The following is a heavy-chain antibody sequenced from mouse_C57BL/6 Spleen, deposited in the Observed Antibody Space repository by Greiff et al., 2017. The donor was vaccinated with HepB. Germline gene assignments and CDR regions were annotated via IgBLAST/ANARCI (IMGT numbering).Heavy chain of an antibody. CDR3: ARHRYGSSYDAMDY. CDR2: ISSGGSYT. D-gene: IGHD1-1*01. V-gene: IGHV5-6*01. CDR1: GFTFSSYG. J-gene: IGHJ4*01. Sequence: EVKLMESGGDLVKPGGSLKLSCAASGFTFSSYGMSWVRQTPDKRLEWVATISSGGSYTYYPDSVKGRFTISRDNAKNTLYLQMSSLKSEDTAMYYCARHRYGSSYDAMDYWGQGTSVTVSS.